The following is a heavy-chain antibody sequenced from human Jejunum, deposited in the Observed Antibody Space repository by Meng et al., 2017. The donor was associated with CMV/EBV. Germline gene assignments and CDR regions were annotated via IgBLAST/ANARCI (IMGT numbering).Heavy chain of an antibody. D-gene: IGHD3-22*01. CDR1: GFTFTSHG. CDR3: ARLVSSGHYDDS. J-gene: IGHJ4*02. Sequence: AGSGFTFTSHGMSLVRQAPGKGLEWVSAISGSGDSTFYADSVEGRCTISRDNAKNTLHLQMHSLRVEDTAVYYCARLVSSGHYDDSWGQGALVTVSS. V-gene: IGHV3-23*01. CDR2: ISGSGDST.